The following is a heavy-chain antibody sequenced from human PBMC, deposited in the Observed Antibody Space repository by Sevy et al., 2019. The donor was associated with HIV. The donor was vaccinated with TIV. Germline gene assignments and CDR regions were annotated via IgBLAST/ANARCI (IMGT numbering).Heavy chain of an antibody. J-gene: IGHJ4*02. CDR2: INVGNGNT. CDR3: ARGEFCSGSSCYSEFFDY. CDR1: GGTFSSYA. V-gene: IGHV1-3*01. Sequence: ASVKVSCKASGGTFSSYAVSWVRQAPGQGLEWMGRINVGNGNTLSQKFQDRATFTRDTSASTAYMQLSSLRSEDTAVYYCARGEFCSGSSCYSEFFDYWGQGALVTVSS. D-gene: IGHD2-15*01.